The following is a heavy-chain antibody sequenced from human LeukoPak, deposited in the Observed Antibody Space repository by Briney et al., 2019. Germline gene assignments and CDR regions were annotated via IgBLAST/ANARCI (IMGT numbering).Heavy chain of an antibody. V-gene: IGHV3-9*01. Sequence: PGGSLTLSCAASGFTFYDYAMHWVRQAPGKGLEWVSDISWNSGSIAYADSVKGRFTISRDNAKNSLYLQMNSLRAEDTSLYYCAKDPSYQLESFDYWGQGTLVTVSS. J-gene: IGHJ4*02. D-gene: IGHD2-2*01. CDR3: AKDPSYQLESFDY. CDR2: ISWNSGSI. CDR1: GFTFYDYA.